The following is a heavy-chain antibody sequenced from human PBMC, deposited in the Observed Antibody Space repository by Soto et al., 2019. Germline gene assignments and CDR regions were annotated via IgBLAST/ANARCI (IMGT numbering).Heavy chain of an antibody. Sequence: GGPLRLSCAASGFTFSSYSMNWVRQAPGKGLEWVSYISSSSTIYYADSVKGRFTISRDNAKNSLYLQMNSLRAEDTAVYYCAREGRDEWELNYFDYWGQGTLVTVSS. CDR1: GFTFSSYS. CDR3: AREGRDEWELNYFDY. V-gene: IGHV3-48*01. CDR2: ISSSSTI. J-gene: IGHJ4*02. D-gene: IGHD1-26*01.